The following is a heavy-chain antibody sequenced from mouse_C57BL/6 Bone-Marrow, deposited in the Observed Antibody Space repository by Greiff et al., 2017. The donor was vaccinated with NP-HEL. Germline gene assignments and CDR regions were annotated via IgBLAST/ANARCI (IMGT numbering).Heavy chain of an antibody. CDR2: INPSSGYT. J-gene: IGHJ2*01. V-gene: IGHV1-7*01. D-gene: IGHD1-1*01. CDR1: GYTFTSYW. Sequence: QVQLQQSGAELAKPGASVKLSCKASGYTFTSYWMHWVKQRPGQGLEWIGYINPSSGYTKYNQKFKDKATLTADKSSSTAYTQLSSLTYEDSAFYYCASPYYGSSYFDYWGQGTTLTVSS. CDR3: ASPYYGSSYFDY.